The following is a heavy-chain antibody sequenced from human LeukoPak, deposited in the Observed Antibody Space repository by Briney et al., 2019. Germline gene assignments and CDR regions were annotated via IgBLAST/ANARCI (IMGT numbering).Heavy chain of an antibody. CDR2: INPNSGGT. CDR1: GYTFTGYY. V-gene: IGHV1-2*02. Sequence: GASVKVSCKASGYTFTGYYMHWVRQAPGQGLEWMGWINPNSGGTNYAQKFQGRVTMTRDTSISTAYMELSRLRSDDTAVYYCAGEGTYCSSTSCFNAEYFQHWGQGTLVTVSS. J-gene: IGHJ1*01. D-gene: IGHD2-2*01. CDR3: AGEGTYCSSTSCFNAEYFQH.